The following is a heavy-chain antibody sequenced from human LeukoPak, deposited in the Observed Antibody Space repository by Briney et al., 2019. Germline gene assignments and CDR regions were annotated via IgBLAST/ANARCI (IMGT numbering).Heavy chain of an antibody. V-gene: IGHV4-38-2*02. J-gene: IGHJ4*02. CDR1: GYSISSGYY. D-gene: IGHD3-10*01. CDR2: IYHSGST. Sequence: PSETLSLTCTVSGYSISSGYYWGWIRQPPGEGLEWIGSIYHSGSTYYNPSLKSRATIVVDSSKNQFFLKLPAGTAADTAVYYCARGPMIRGVIISSMYYFDYWGQGTLVTVSS. CDR3: ARGPMIRGVIISSMYYFDY.